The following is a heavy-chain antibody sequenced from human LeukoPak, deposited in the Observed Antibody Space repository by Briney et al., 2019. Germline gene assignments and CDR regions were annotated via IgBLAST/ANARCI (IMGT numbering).Heavy chain of an antibody. D-gene: IGHD2-2*01. V-gene: IGHV4-59*01. Sequence: SETLSLTCTVSGVSISSYYWSWIRQPPGKGLEWIGYIYYSGSTNYNPSLKSRVTISVDTSKNQFSLKLSSVTAADTAVYYCARFSRLGYCSSTSCYGLDYWGQGTLVTVSS. CDR2: IYYSGST. CDR1: GVSISSYY. J-gene: IGHJ4*02. CDR3: ARFSRLGYCSSTSCYGLDY.